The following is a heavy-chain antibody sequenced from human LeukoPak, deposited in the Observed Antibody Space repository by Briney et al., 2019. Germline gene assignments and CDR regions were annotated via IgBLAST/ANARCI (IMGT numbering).Heavy chain of an antibody. CDR3: AKDMDYYDSSGYYWSRYYYYYGMDV. V-gene: IGHV3-30*18. CDR2: ISYDGSSK. CDR1: GFTFSSYG. J-gene: IGHJ6*02. Sequence: QSGRSLRLSCAASGFTFSSYGMHWVRQAPGKGLEWVAVISYDGSSKYYADSVKGRFTISRDNSKNTLYLQMNSLRAEDTAVYYCAKDMDYYDSSGYYWSRYYYYYGMDVWGQGTTVTVSS. D-gene: IGHD3-22*01.